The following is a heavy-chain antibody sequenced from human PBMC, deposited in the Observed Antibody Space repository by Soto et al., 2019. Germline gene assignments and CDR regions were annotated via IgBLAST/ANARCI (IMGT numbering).Heavy chain of an antibody. CDR1: GFTFSSYG. CDR2: ISYDGSNK. D-gene: IGHD3-22*01. Sequence: GGSLRLSCAASGFTFSSYGMHWVRQAPGKGLEWVAVISYDGSNKYYADSVKGRFTISRDNSKNTLYLQMNSLRAEDTAVYYCAKDQYDSSGYYSPALAGYCGQGPLVTVSS. J-gene: IGHJ4*02. V-gene: IGHV3-30*18. CDR3: AKDQYDSSGYYSPALAGY.